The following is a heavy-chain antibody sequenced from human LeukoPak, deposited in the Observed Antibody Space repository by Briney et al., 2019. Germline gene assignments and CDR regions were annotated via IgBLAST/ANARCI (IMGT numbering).Heavy chain of an antibody. D-gene: IGHD6-19*01. J-gene: IGHJ4*02. V-gene: IGHV3-7*01. Sequence: AGGSLRLSCTASGFTFNRDWTAWVRQAPGKGLEWVANIKEDGSEKNYVDSVKGRFTMSRDNAENSVYLQMNDLRAEDTGVYYCATKEPSTSGWSYWGQGTLVTVSS. CDR3: ATKEPSTSGWSY. CDR1: GFTFNRDW. CDR2: IKEDGSEK.